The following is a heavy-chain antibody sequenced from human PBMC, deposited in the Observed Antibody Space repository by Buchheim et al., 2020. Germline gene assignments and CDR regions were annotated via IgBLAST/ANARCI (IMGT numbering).Heavy chain of an antibody. D-gene: IGHD3-16*01. V-gene: IGHV3-74*02. CDR1: GFTFSNYY. CDR2: INMDGSNT. J-gene: IGHJ6*02. CDR3: GRGPGGYYGMDV. Sequence: EVQLVESGGGLVQPGGSLRLSCAASGFTFSNYYMHWVRQAPGKGLVWGSRINMDGSNTTYADSVKGRFTISRDNAKNTLYLQMNSLRAEDTALYYCGRGPGGYYGMDVWGQGTT.